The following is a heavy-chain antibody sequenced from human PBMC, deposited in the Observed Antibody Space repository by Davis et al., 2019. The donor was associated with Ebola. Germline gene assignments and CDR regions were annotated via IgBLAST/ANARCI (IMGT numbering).Heavy chain of an antibody. Sequence: GESLKISCAASGFTFRAYAMSWVRQAPGKGLEWVANIKQDGSEKYYVDSVKGRFTISRDNAKNSLYLQMNSLRAEDTAVYYCAKSGLSFGVVKYHYGMDVWGKGTTVTVSS. CDR3: AKSGLSFGVVKYHYGMDV. CDR1: GFTFRAYA. CDR2: IKQDGSEK. D-gene: IGHD3-3*01. J-gene: IGHJ6*04. V-gene: IGHV3-7*03.